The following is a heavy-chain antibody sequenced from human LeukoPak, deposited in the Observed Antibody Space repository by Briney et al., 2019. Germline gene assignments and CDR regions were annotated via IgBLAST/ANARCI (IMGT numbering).Heavy chain of an antibody. D-gene: IGHD2-15*01. Sequence: NPSETLSLTCTVSGGSISGYYWSWIRQPPGKGLEWIGYIYYSGSTNYNPSLKSRVTISVDTSKNQFSLKLSSVTAADTAVYYCARDQCSGGSCYAYWGQGTLVTVSS. CDR3: ARDQCSGGSCYAY. CDR1: GGSISGYY. CDR2: IYYSGST. J-gene: IGHJ4*02. V-gene: IGHV4-59*01.